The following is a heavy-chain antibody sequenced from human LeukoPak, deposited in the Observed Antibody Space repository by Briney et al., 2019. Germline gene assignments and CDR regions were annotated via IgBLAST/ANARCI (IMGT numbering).Heavy chain of an antibody. CDR1: GFTFSSYS. Sequence: GGSLRLSCAASGFTFSSYSMNWVRQAPGKGLEWVSYISSSSSYIYYADSVKGRFTISRDNAKNSLYLQMNSLRAEDTAVYYCARDWDHYYYDSSGYPLDYWGQGTLVTVSS. V-gene: IGHV3-21*05. CDR2: ISSSSSYI. CDR3: ARDWDHYYYDSSGYPLDY. D-gene: IGHD3-22*01. J-gene: IGHJ4*02.